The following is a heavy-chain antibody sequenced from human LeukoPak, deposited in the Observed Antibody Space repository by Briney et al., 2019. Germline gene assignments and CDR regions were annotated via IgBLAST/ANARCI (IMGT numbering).Heavy chain of an antibody. J-gene: IGHJ4*02. D-gene: IGHD6-13*01. Sequence: GGSLRLSCTASGFMFGDYPMSWFRQAPGKGLEWVGFVRSKAYGGTTEYAASVKGRFTISRDDSKSIAYLQMNSLKTEDTAVYYCTRGFSSSDYWGQGTLVTVSS. V-gene: IGHV3-49*03. CDR1: GFMFGDYP. CDR2: VRSKAYGGTT. CDR3: TRGFSSSDY.